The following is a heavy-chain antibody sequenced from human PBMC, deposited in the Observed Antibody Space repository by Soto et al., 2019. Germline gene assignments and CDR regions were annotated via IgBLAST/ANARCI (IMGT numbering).Heavy chain of an antibody. J-gene: IGHJ4*02. V-gene: IGHV3-7*01. Sequence: PGGSLRLSCEASGFTFTSYTMIWVRQPPGEGLEWLANIKEDGIQKNYVDSVRGRFTISRDNAKKSLYLQMNSLRGDDTAVYYCAREVWGPVDWGQGTLVTVSS. CDR3: AREVWGPVD. CDR1: GFTFTSYT. D-gene: IGHD7-27*01. CDR2: IKEDGIQK.